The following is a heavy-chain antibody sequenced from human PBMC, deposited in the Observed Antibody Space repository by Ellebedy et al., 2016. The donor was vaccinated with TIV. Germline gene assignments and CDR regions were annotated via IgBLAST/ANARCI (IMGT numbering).Heavy chain of an antibody. D-gene: IGHD3-16*01. CDR3: AKGTSSGFNYDRVGFEY. Sequence: GGSLRLSCAASGFTFGAFAVHWVRQAPGKGLEWLSVISGGGDNAYHADSVKGRFTVSRYNSKNTLYLQMNRLKTEDTAVYYCAKGTSSGFNYDRVGFEYWGQGTLVTVSS. J-gene: IGHJ4*02. V-gene: IGHV3-23*01. CDR1: GFTFGAFA. CDR2: ISGGGDNA.